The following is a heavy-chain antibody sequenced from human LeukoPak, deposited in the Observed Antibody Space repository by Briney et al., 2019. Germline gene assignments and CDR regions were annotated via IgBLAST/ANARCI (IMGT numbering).Heavy chain of an antibody. J-gene: IGHJ3*02. CDR1: GFTVSGNY. Sequence: GGSLRLSCAASGFTVSGNYMSWVRQAPGKGLEWVSVIYSGGSTYYADSVKGRFTISRDNSKNTLYLQMNSLRAEDTAVYYCARDLRSRGLQSYAFDIGGQGTMVTVSS. D-gene: IGHD4-11*01. CDR2: IYSGGST. CDR3: ARDLRSRGLQSYAFDI. V-gene: IGHV3-66*01.